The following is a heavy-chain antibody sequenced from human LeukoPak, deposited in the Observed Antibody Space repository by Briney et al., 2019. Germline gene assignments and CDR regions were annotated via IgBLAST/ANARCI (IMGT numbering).Heavy chain of an antibody. J-gene: IGHJ4*02. CDR1: GYTFTGYY. CDR3: ARGSPLVSANHFDY. CDR2: INPNSGGT. D-gene: IGHD6-13*01. Sequence: GVSVTVSHKPSGYTFTGYYMHGVRQAPGQGLEWMGWINPNSGGTNYAQKFQGRVTMTRDTSISTAYMELSRLRSDDTAVYYCARGSPLVSANHFDYWGQGTVAADSA. V-gene: IGHV1-2*02.